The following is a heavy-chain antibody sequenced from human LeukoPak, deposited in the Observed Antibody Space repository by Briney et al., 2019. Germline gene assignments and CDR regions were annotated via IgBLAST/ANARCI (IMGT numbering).Heavy chain of an antibody. J-gene: IGHJ4*02. CDR2: ISGSGGST. CDR3: AKDHDFWSGFTDY. Sequence: GGSPRLSCAASGFTFSSYAMSWVRQAPGKGLEWVSAISGSGGSTYYADSVKGRFTISRDNSKNTLYLQMNSLRAEDTAVYYCAKDHDFWSGFTDYWGQGTLVTVSS. D-gene: IGHD3-3*01. CDR1: GFTFSSYA. V-gene: IGHV3-23*01.